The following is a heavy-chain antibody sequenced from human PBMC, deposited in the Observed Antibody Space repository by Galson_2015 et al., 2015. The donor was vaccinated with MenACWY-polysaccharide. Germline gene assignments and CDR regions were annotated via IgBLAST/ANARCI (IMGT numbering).Heavy chain of an antibody. CDR2: INTNTGDP. CDR1: GDSFTSFA. Sequence: SGKGGCKASGDSFTSFAGYWVRQAPGQGLEGMGWINTNTGDPTYGQGFTGRDVLSLVTSGSAAYLQSSSLKAEDTAAYYRARDPKQKVTMVPTGRFDYWRQGTLVTVSP. J-gene: IGHJ4*02. V-gene: IGHV7-4-1*02. CDR3: ARDPKQKVTMVPTGRFDY. D-gene: IGHD3-10*01.